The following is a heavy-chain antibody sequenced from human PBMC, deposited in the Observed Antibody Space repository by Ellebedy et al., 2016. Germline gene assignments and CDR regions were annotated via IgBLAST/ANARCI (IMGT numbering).Heavy chain of an antibody. CDR1: GFNFEDFA. CDR3: AKARGFSYSQGAFDL. CDR2: INWSSETS. V-gene: IGHV3-9*01. Sequence: GGSLRLSXAASGFNFEDFAMHWVRQVPGKGLEWVAGINWSSETSAYADSVRGRFTISRDNAKNSLYLHMRTLRSDDSALYRCAKARGFSYSQGAFDLWGLGTMVTVS. D-gene: IGHD5-18*01. J-gene: IGHJ3*01.